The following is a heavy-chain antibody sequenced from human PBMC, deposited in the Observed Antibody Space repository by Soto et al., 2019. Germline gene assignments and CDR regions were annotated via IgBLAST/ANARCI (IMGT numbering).Heavy chain of an antibody. V-gene: IGHV4-4*02. J-gene: IGHJ4*02. CDR2: IYHSGST. CDR3: ARGWVIAAAGSDY. CDR1: CGSISSSNW. Sequence: SETLSLTCTVSCGSISSSNWWSRVRPAPGKGLEWIGEIYHSGSTNYNPSLKSRVTISVDKSKNQFSLKLNSVTAADTAVYYWARGWVIAAAGSDYLGQGTLVTVSS. D-gene: IGHD6-13*01.